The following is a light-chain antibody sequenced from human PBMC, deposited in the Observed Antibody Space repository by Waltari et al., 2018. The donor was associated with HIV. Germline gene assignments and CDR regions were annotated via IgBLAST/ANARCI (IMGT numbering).Light chain of an antibody. V-gene: IGLV3-21*02. CDR1: NMGGKN. CDR2: DNS. CDR3: QVWDSGSDDWV. J-gene: IGLJ3*02. Sequence: SYVLTQPPSVSVAPGQTASMTCGGNNMGGKNVHWYQQKPGQAPVLVVYDNSDRPSGIPERISGSKSGNTATLTISRVEAGDEADYYCQVWDSGSDDWVFGGGTKLTVL.